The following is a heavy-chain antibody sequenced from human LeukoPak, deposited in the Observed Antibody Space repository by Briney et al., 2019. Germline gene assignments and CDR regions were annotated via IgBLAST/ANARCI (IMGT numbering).Heavy chain of an antibody. J-gene: IGHJ4*02. Sequence: GGSLGLSCAASGFTFSSYSMNWVRQAPGKGLEWVSSISSSSSYIYYADSVKGRFTISRDNAKNSLYLQMNSLRAEDTAVYYCARGGSPDLYCSSTSCQADYWGQGTLVTVSS. CDR2: ISSSSSYI. D-gene: IGHD2-2*01. V-gene: IGHV3-21*01. CDR3: ARGGSPDLYCSSTSCQADY. CDR1: GFTFSSYS.